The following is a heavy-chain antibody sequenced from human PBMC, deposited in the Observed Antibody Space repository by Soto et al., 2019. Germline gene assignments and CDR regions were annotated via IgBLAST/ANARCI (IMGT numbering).Heavy chain of an antibody. CDR3: ASEERTEDAFDI. J-gene: IGHJ3*02. D-gene: IGHD1-26*01. Sequence: QVQLQQWGAGLLKPSETLSLTCAVYGGSFSGYYWSWIRQPPGKGLEWIGEINPSGSTNYNPSLKSRVTISVDTSKNQFSLKLSSVTAADTAVYYCASEERTEDAFDIWGQGTMVTVSS. V-gene: IGHV4-34*01. CDR1: GGSFSGYY. CDR2: INPSGST.